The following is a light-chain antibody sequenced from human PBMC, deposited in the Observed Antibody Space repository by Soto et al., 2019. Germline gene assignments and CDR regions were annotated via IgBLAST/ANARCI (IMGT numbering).Light chain of an antibody. Sequence: EIVLTQSPATLSLSPGERATLSCRASQSVSSYLAWYQQKPGQAPRLLIYDASNRATGIPARFSGSGSGTDFTLTISRLEPEDFAVYYCQQRSNWPSSLTFGEGTKVDI. CDR3: QQRSNWPSSLT. J-gene: IGKJ4*01. CDR2: DAS. V-gene: IGKV3-11*01. CDR1: QSVSSY.